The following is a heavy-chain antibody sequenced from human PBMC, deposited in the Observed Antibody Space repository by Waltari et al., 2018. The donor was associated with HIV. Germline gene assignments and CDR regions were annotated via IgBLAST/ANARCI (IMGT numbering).Heavy chain of an antibody. V-gene: IGHV4-34*01. J-gene: IGHJ4*02. CDR1: HGSFRGYY. D-gene: IGHD5-18*01. Sequence: QVQLQQWGAGLLKPSETLSLSCAVYHGSFRGYYWSGIRQPPGKGLEWIGEINHSGSTNYNPSLKSRVTISVDTSKNQFSLKLRSVTAADTAVYYCARGSYQQLWSHRSFDYWGQGTLVTVSS. CDR3: ARGSYQQLWSHRSFDY. CDR2: INHSGST.